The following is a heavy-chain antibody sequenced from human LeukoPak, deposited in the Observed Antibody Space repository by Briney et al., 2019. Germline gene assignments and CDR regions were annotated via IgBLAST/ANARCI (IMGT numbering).Heavy chain of an antibody. D-gene: IGHD3-3*01. V-gene: IGHV4-34*01. Sequence: PSETLSLTCAVYGGSFSGYYWSWIRQPPGKGLEWIGEINHSGSTNYNPSLKSRVTISVDTSKNQFSLKLSSVTAADTAVYYCARGILYYDFWRGSVNYMDVWGKGTTVTVSS. CDR1: GGSFSGYY. CDR3: ARGILYYDFWRGSVNYMDV. J-gene: IGHJ6*03. CDR2: INHSGST.